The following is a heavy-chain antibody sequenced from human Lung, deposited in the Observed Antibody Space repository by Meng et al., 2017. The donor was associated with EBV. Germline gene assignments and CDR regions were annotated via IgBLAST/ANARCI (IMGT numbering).Heavy chain of an antibody. V-gene: IGHV4-34*01. CDR2: INDSGST. D-gene: IGHD1-26*01. J-gene: IGHJ4*02. CDR3: ARSTFDY. CDR1: GGCFSGSVSGCY. Sequence: QELLQRWVLVVLKPSGALSLTCAVDGGCFSGSVSGCYWSWIRQAPGKGLEWIGEINDSGSTDYNPSLKSRLTISVDRSKSQFSLELSSVTAADTAVYYCARSTFDYWGQGTLVTVSS.